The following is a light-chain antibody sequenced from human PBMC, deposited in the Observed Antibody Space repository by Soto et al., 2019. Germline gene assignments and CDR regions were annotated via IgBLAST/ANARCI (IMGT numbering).Light chain of an antibody. CDR3: SSSTSSSTLGV. CDR1: SSDVGGYNY. Sequence: QSALTQPASVSGSPGQSITISCTGTSSDVGGYNYVSWYQQHPGKAPKLMIYEVSNRPSGVSNRFSGSKSGNTASLTISGLQEDDEAAYYCSSSTSSSTLGVFGTGTKVTVL. J-gene: IGLJ1*01. CDR2: EVS. V-gene: IGLV2-14*01.